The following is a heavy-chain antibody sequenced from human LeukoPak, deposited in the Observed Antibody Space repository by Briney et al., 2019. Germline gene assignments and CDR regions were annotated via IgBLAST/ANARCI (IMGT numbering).Heavy chain of an antibody. J-gene: IGHJ6*02. D-gene: IGHD5-24*01. CDR2: IWYDGSNK. CDR1: GFSFSSYA. Sequence: PGGSLRLSCAASGFSFSSYAMHWVRQAPGKGLEWVAVIWYDGSNKYYGDSVKGRFTISRDNSKNTLYLQMNSLRAEDTAVYYCARGPELQGRDGYNHYYYGLDVWGQGTKVTVSS. CDR3: ARGPELQGRDGYNHYYYGLDV. V-gene: IGHV3-33*01.